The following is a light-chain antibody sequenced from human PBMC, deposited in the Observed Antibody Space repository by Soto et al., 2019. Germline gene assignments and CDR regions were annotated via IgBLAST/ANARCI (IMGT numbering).Light chain of an antibody. CDR3: QQYGSSGT. CDR2: GAS. J-gene: IGKJ1*01. CDR1: QSVSNNY. V-gene: IGKV3-20*01. Sequence: VLNQSPGTLSLYKGERATLSCRASQSVSNNYLAWYQQKPGQAPRLLIYGASNRATGIPDRFSGSGSGTDFTLTISRLEPEDFAVYYCQQYGSSGTFGQGTNVDI.